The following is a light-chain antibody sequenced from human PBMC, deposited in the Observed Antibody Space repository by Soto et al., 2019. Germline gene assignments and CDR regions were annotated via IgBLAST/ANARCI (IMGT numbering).Light chain of an antibody. V-gene: IGLV2-11*01. CDR1: SSDVGGYNY. CDR2: DVS. J-gene: IGLJ2*01. Sequence: QSALIQPRSVSGSPGQSVTISCTGTSSDVGGYNYVSWYQQHPGKAPKLMIYDVSKRPSGVPDRFSGTKSGNTASLTISGLQAEDEADYYCCSDAGSLVFGGGTKLTVL. CDR3: CSDAGSLV.